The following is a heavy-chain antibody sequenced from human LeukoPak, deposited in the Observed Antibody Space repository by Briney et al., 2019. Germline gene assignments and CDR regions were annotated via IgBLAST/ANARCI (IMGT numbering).Heavy chain of an antibody. CDR3: ARGLFDCTNGVCYTGPGMDV. D-gene: IGHD2-8*01. J-gene: IGHJ6*02. Sequence: GGSLRLSCAASGFTFSSYGMHWVRQAPGEGLEWVAVIWYDGSNKYYADSVKGRFTISRDNSKNTLYLQMNSLRAEDTAVYYCARGLFDCTNGVCYTGPGMDVWGQGTTVTVSS. CDR2: IWYDGSNK. CDR1: GFTFSSYG. V-gene: IGHV3-33*01.